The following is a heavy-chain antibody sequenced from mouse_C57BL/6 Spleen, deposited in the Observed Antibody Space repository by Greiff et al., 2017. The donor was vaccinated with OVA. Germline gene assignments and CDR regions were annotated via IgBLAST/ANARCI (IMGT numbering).Heavy chain of an antibody. J-gene: IGHJ4*01. Sequence: VQLQQSGAELVKPGASVKLSCTASGFNIKDYYMHWVKQRPEQGLEWIGTIDPEDGETRYAPKFQGKATITADTSSNTAYLQLSSLTSEDTAFYYCARSNYYGSSPYAMDYWGQGTSVTVSS. V-gene: IGHV14-2*01. CDR3: ARSNYYGSSPYAMDY. D-gene: IGHD1-1*01. CDR2: IDPEDGET. CDR1: GFNIKDYY.